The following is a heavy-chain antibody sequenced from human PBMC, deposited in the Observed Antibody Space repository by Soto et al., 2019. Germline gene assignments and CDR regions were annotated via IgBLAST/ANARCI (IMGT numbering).Heavy chain of an antibody. CDR2: IIPTSGTA. V-gene: IGHV1-69*13. D-gene: IGHD2-15*01. CDR3: ARGQGYCSGGICYYYYYGMDV. Sequence: SVKVSCKASGGSFSSDAFGWVRQAPGQGLEWMGGIIPTSGTASYAQRFQGRATITADESTSTAYMELSSLTSEDTAVYFCARGQGYCSGGICYYYYYGMDVRGQGTTVTVSS. CDR1: GGSFSSDA. J-gene: IGHJ6*02.